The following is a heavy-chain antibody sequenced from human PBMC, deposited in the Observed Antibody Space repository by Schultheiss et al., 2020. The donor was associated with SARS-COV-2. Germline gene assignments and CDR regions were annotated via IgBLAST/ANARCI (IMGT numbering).Heavy chain of an antibody. D-gene: IGHD6-13*01. CDR3: AKDWSPYSSSWYDY. CDR2: ISWNSNSI. Sequence: SLKISCAASGFTFDDYAMHWVRQGPGKGLEWVSGISWNSNSIGYADSVKGRFTISRDNAKRSLYLQMNSLRAEDTAVYYCAKDWSPYSSSWYDYWGQGTLVTVSS. CDR1: GFTFDDYA. J-gene: IGHJ4*02. V-gene: IGHV3-9*01.